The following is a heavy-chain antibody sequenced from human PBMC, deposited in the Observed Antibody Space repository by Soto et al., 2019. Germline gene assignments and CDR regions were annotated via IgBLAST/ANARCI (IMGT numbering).Heavy chain of an antibody. V-gene: IGHV2-5*02. J-gene: IGHJ4*02. CDR3: AHYSSTSSFDY. Sequence: QITLKESGPPLVKPTQTFTLACTFSGFSLSTSGMGVGWIRQPPGKALEWLALIYWDDDKRYSPSLKSRLTXTXXTSKTQVVLTMTNMDPVDTATYCCAHYSSTSSFDYWGQGTLVTVSS. D-gene: IGHD6-13*01. CDR1: GFSLSTSGMG. CDR2: IYWDDDK.